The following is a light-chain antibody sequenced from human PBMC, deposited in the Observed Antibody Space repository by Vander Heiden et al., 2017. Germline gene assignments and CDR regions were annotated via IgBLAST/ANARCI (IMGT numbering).Light chain of an antibody. CDR3: QKYNSAPWT. CDR1: QGISNS. CDR2: AAS. J-gene: IGKJ1*01. V-gene: IGKV1-27*01. Sequence: DIQLTQSPSSLSASVGDRVSITCRASQGISNSLAWYQQKPGKVPKLLIYAASTLQSRVPSRFSSSGSGTDFTLTISSLQPEDVATYYCQKYNSAPWTFGQGTKVEIK.